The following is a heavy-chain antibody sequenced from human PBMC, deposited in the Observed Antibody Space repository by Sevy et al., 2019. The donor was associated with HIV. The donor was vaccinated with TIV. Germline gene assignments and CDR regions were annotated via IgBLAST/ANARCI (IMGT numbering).Heavy chain of an antibody. CDR2: INPDSGGP. V-gene: IGHV1-2*02. J-gene: IGHJ4*02. CDR1: GCTFTGYY. Sequence: ASVKVSCKASGCTFTGYYMHWVRQAPGQGLEWMGWINPDSGGPNYAPKFQGRVTLTRDTSISTAYMELSRLKSDDTAVYYCVRDDRDGYFDYWGQGTLFTVSS. CDR3: VRDDRDGYFDY.